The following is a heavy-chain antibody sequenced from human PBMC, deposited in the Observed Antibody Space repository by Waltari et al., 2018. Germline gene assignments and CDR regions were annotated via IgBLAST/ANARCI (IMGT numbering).Heavy chain of an antibody. Sequence: QVQRVQSGAEVKKRGSWVTVASKVAGGTFSRYATRWVRPAPGQGREWMGWIIPIFGTASYAQKFQGRVTITTDESTSTAYMELSSLRSEDTAVYYCARGKSRLSGGAFDNWGQGTMVTVSS. J-gene: IGHJ3*02. D-gene: IGHD7-27*01. V-gene: IGHV1-69*01. CDR1: GGTFSRYA. CDR3: ARGKSRLSGGAFDN. CDR2: IIPIFGTA.